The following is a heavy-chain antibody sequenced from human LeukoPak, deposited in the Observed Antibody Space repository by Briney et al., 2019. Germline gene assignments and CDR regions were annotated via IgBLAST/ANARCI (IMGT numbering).Heavy chain of an antibody. CDR2: IYTSGST. J-gene: IGHJ6*03. CDR1: GGSISSGSYY. Sequence: SQTLSLTCTVSGGSISSGSYYWSWIRQPAGKGLEWIGRIYTSGSTNYNPSLKSRVTISVDTSKNQFFLKLSSVTAADTAVYYCARSKGYCSGGSCYKYYYYYYMTSGAKGPRSPSP. CDR3: ARSKGYCSGGSCYKYYYYYYMTS. V-gene: IGHV4-61*02. D-gene: IGHD2-15*01.